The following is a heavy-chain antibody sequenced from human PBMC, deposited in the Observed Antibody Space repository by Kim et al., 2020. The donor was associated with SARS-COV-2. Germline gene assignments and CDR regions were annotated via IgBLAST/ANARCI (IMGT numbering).Heavy chain of an antibody. CDR1: GYSVAGEG. CDR2: INPNSGGT. D-gene: IGHD3-22*01. CDR3: ASQLRITMIVVVHYAFDI. Sequence: ASVKVSCKASGYSVAGEGRHWVRLAPGQGLEWMGWINPNSGGTNYAQKFQGRVTMTRDTSISTAYMELSRLRSDDTAVYYCASQLRITMIVVVHYAFDIWGQGTMVTVSS. J-gene: IGHJ3*02. V-gene: IGHV1-2*02.